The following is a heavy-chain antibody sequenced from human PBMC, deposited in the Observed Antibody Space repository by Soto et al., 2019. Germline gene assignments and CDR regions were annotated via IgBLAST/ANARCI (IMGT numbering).Heavy chain of an antibody. CDR3: ARGSSGYISSWYYFDY. D-gene: IGHD6-13*01. V-gene: IGHV3-23*01. Sequence: LRLSFAASGFTFTDYSLSWVRQAPGQGLEWVATISGIGGSTYLADSVKGRLSISRDNSKNTVSLLMNSLRAEDTAVYFCARGSSGYISSWYYFDYWGRGTLVTVSS. CDR2: ISGIGGST. CDR1: GFTFTDYS. J-gene: IGHJ4*02.